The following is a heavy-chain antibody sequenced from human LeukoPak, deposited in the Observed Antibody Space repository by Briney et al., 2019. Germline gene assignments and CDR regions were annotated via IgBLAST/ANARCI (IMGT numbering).Heavy chain of an antibody. CDR2: ISYDGSNK. CDR1: GFTFSSYG. J-gene: IGHJ4*02. Sequence: PGGSLRLSCAASGFTFSSYGMHWVRQAPGKGLEWVAVISYDGSNKYYADSVKGRFTISRDNSKNTLYLQMNSLRAEDTAVYYCAKDRRYSSSWYDYWGQGTLVTVSS. CDR3: AKDRRYSSSWYDY. V-gene: IGHV3-30*18. D-gene: IGHD6-13*01.